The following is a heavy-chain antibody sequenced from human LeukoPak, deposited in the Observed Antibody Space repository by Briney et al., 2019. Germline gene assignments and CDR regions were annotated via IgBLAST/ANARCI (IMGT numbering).Heavy chain of an antibody. CDR2: IYHSGST. V-gene: IGHV4-38-2*02. Sequence: SETLSLTCTVSGYSISSGYYWDWIRQPPGKGLEWIGSIYHSGSTYYNPSLKSRVTISVDTSKNQFSLKLSSVTAADTAVYYCARGPWGYYFDYWGQGTLVTVSS. D-gene: IGHD7-27*01. CDR3: ARGPWGYYFDY. J-gene: IGHJ4*02. CDR1: GYSISSGYY.